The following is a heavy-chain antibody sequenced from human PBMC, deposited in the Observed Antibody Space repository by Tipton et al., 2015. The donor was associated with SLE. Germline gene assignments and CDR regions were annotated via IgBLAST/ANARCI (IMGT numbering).Heavy chain of an antibody. J-gene: IGHJ6*02. V-gene: IGHV4-34*01. Sequence: TLSLTCAVYGGSFSGYYWSWIRQPPGKGLEWIGEINHSGSTNYNPSLKSRVTISVDTSKNQFPLKLSSVTAADTAVYYCARDPAARRGMDVWGQGTTVTVSS. D-gene: IGHD6-6*01. CDR1: GGSFSGYY. CDR3: ARDPAARRGMDV. CDR2: INHSGST.